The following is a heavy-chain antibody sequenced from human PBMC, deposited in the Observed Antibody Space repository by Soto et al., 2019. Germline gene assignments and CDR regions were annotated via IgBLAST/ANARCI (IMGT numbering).Heavy chain of an antibody. CDR1: GYSFSSHA. V-gene: IGHV1-69*06. Sequence: QVQLEQSGSEVKKSGSSVKVSCKASGYSFSSHAITWVRQAPGQGLEWMGGIIPVFGTPSYAQKFQGRVTIYADKSTNTSSLELRSLRSEDTAVYYCARGGALSTSWYWGDGLDSWGQGTQVTVSS. CDR3: ARGGALSTSWYWGDGLDS. CDR2: IIPVFGTP. D-gene: IGHD6-13*01. J-gene: IGHJ4*02.